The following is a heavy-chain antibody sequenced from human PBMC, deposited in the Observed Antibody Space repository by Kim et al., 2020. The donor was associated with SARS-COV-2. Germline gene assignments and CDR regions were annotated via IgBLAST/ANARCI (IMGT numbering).Heavy chain of an antibody. CDR1: GGTFSSYA. CDR2: IIPIFGTA. Sequence: SVKVSCKASGGTFSSYAISWVRQAPGQGLEWMGGIIPIFGTANYAQKFQGRVTITADESTSTAYMELSSLRSEDTAVYYCAREARGFWSGYSLDYWGQGTLVTVSS. V-gene: IGHV1-69*13. CDR3: AREARGFWSGYSLDY. D-gene: IGHD3-3*01. J-gene: IGHJ4*02.